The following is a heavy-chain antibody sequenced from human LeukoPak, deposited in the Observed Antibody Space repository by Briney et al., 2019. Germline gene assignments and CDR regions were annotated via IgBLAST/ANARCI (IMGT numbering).Heavy chain of an antibody. Sequence: RSLRLSCVASGFTFSSNYMSWVRPAPGKGLEWVSVIYSGGSTYYADSVKGRFTISRDNSKNTLYLQMNSLRAEDTAVYYCARDSVTVNTFDIWGQGTMVTGSS. J-gene: IGHJ3*02. CDR2: IYSGGST. CDR3: ARDSVTVNTFDI. D-gene: IGHD4-17*01. CDR1: GFTFSSNY. V-gene: IGHV3-66*01.